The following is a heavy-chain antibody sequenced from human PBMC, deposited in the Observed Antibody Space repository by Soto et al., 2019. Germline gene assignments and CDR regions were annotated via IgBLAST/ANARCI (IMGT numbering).Heavy chain of an antibody. J-gene: IGHJ4*02. Sequence: QITLKESGPTLMKPTQPLALTCTFSGFSFNTPGVGVAWIRQPPGKALEWLTVIYWDGDRRYSPSLTDRLSITKDMSTKQVVLTMTNVDPVDTGTYYCAHLVPGPLSFAYWGQGALVTVSS. V-gene: IGHV2-5*02. CDR2: IYWDGDR. CDR3: AHLVPGPLSFAY. CDR1: GFSFNTPGVG. D-gene: IGHD6-19*01.